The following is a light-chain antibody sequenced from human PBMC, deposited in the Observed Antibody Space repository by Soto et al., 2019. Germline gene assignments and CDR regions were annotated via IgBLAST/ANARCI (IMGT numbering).Light chain of an antibody. Sequence: DIQMTQSPSSLSASVGDRVTITCRASQGIGSYLNWYQQKPGNAPKILISAASTLQSGVPSRFTGSGSETHFTLTISSLQPEDFATYYCQHSFGTPYAFGPGTRLEI. J-gene: IGKJ2*01. CDR1: QGIGSY. CDR3: QHSFGTPYA. V-gene: IGKV1-39*01. CDR2: AAS.